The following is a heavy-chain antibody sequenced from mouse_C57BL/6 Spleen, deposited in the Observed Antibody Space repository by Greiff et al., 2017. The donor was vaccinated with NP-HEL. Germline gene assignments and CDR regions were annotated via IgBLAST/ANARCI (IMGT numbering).Heavy chain of an antibody. CDR2: IDPEDGDT. D-gene: IGHD2-4*01. V-gene: IGHV14-2*01. J-gene: IGHJ3*01. CDR1: GFTINDYY. CDR3: GRKEVITTWFAY. Sequence: EVKLQESGAELVKPGASVKLSCTASGFTINDYYMHWVKQRAEQGLEWIGRIDPEDGDTKYAPKFQGKATITADTTSNTSYLQLSSQTSEDTAVYYCGRKEVITTWFAYWGQGTLVTVSA.